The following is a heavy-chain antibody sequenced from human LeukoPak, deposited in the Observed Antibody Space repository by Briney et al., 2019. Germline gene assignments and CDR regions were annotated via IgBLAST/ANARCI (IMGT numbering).Heavy chain of an antibody. D-gene: IGHD3-22*01. CDR1: GCTFSSYG. CDR2: ISYDGSNK. CDR3: AKDLFYYDKGGFDY. J-gene: IGHJ4*02. Sequence: GGSLRLSCAASGCTFSSYGLHWVRQAPDKGLEWVAFISYDGSNKFYGDSVKGRFTISRDNSKNTLYLQMNSLRTEDTAVYYCAKDLFYYDKGGFDYWGQGTLVTVSS. V-gene: IGHV3-30*18.